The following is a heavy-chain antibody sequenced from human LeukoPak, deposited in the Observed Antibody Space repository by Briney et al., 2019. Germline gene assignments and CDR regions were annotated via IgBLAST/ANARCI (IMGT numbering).Heavy chain of an antibody. J-gene: IGHJ4*02. Sequence: SVKVSCKASGFIFTSSAMQWVRQARGQRLEWIGWIVVGSGNTNYAQKFQERVTITRDMSTSTAYMELSSLRSEDTAVYYCAAERNWNYGSGFDYWGQGTLVTVSS. D-gene: IGHD1-7*01. V-gene: IGHV1-58*02. CDR1: GFIFTSSA. CDR2: IVVGSGNT. CDR3: AAERNWNYGSGFDY.